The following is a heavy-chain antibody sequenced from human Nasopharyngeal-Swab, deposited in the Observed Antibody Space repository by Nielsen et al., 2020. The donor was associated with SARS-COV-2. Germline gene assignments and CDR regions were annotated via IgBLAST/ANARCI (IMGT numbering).Heavy chain of an antibody. J-gene: IGHJ6*02. CDR2: ISAYNGNT. CDR3: ARDGGYYDSSGYYFPQDYYYYGMDV. Sequence: ASVKVFCKASGYTFTSYGISWVRQAPGQGLEWMGWISAYNGNTNYAQKLQGRVTMTTDTSTSTAYMELRSLRSDDTAVYYCARDGGYYDSSGYYFPQDYYYYGMDVWGQGTTVTVSS. CDR1: GYTFTSYG. V-gene: IGHV1-18*01. D-gene: IGHD3-22*01.